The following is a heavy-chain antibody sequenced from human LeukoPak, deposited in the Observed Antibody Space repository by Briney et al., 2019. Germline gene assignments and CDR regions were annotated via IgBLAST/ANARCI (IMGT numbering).Heavy chain of an antibody. CDR1: GGSFSGYY. CDR3: ARGRRYSSGWYRVDAFDI. V-gene: IGHV4-34*01. CDR2: INHSGST. J-gene: IGHJ3*02. D-gene: IGHD6-19*01. Sequence: SETLSLTCAVYGGSFSGYYWSWIRQPPGKGLEWIGEINHSGSTNYNPSLKSRATISVDTSKNQFSLKLSSVTAADTAVYYCARGRRYSSGWYRVDAFDIWGQGTMVTVSS.